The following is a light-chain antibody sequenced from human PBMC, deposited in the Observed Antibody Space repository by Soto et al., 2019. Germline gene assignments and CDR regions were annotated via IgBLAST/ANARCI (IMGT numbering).Light chain of an antibody. CDR1: QSVSSY. Sequence: EIVLTQSPATLSLSPGERASLSCRASQSVSSYLAWYQQKPGQAPRLLIYDASSRATGVPARFSGSGSGTDFTLTISSLEPEDFAVYYCQLYGDSPTFGGGTKVEIK. V-gene: IGKV3-11*01. CDR2: DAS. CDR3: QLYGDSPT. J-gene: IGKJ4*01.